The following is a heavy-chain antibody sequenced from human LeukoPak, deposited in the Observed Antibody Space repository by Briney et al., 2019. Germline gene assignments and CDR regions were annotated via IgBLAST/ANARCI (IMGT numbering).Heavy chain of an antibody. Sequence: PGRSLRLSCAASGFTFSSYGMHWVRQAPGKGLEWVAVISYDGSNKYYADPVTGRFTISRDNSKNTLYLQMNSLRAEDTAVYYCANGIVATTLFDYWGQGTLVTVSS. D-gene: IGHD5-12*01. V-gene: IGHV3-30*18. CDR1: GFTFSSYG. CDR3: ANGIVATTLFDY. CDR2: ISYDGSNK. J-gene: IGHJ4*02.